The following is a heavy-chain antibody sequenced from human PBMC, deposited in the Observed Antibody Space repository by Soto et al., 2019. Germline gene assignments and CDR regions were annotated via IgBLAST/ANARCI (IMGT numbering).Heavy chain of an antibody. Sequence: GGSLTPSCKGSGFTFSSFSIQWVRQAPGKGLEWGAAIPADGTNKYTADSVTGRFTISRDNSRNTVYLQVNSLQIEDTAVYYCARRLATTVTAMGYWGQGTPVTVSS. V-gene: IGHV3-30*04. CDR3: ARRLATTVTAMGY. J-gene: IGHJ4*02. CDR1: GFTFSSFS. D-gene: IGHD2-21*02. CDR2: IPADGTNK.